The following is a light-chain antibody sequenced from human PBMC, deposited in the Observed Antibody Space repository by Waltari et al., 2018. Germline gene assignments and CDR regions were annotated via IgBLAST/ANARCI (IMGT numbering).Light chain of an antibody. CDR2: KAS. J-gene: IGKJ4*01. CDR3: QQYNSYPLS. CDR1: QSISNW. V-gene: IGKV1-5*03. Sequence: DIQMTQSPSTLSASVGDRVTIPCRSSQSISNWLAWYQHKPGRAPKLLIYKASTIERGVPSTFSGSGSGTEFTLIISSLQPDDFATYYCQQYNSYPLSFGGGTRVEIK.